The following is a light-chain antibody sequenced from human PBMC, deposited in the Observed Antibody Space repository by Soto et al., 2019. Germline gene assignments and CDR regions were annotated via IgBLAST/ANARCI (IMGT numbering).Light chain of an antibody. V-gene: IGKV1-9*01. J-gene: IGKJ1*01. CDR2: AAS. CDR3: QQYSNYLWT. CDR1: QDISSY. Sequence: IQVTQSPSSLSASVGDRVTITCRASQDISSYLAWYQQKPGKAPTLLIYAASTLQSGVPSRFSGSAFGTDFTLTISSLQAEDFATYYCQQYSNYLWTFGQGTKVDIK.